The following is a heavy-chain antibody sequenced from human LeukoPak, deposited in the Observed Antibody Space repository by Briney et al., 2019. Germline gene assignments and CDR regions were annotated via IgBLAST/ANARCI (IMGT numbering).Heavy chain of an antibody. J-gene: IGHJ4*02. CDR3: ARAYDSSGYPHGY. Sequence: GGSLRLSCAASGFTFSSYAMHWVRQAPGKGLEWVAVISYDGSNKYYADSVKGRFTISRDNAKNTLYLQMNSLRAEDTAVYYCARAYDSSGYPHGYWGQGTLVTVSS. CDR1: GFTFSSYA. D-gene: IGHD3-22*01. V-gene: IGHV3-30-3*01. CDR2: ISYDGSNK.